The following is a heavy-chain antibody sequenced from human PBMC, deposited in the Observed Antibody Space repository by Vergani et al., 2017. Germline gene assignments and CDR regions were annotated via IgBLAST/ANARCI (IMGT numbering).Heavy chain of an antibody. D-gene: IGHD6-19*01. Sequence: DVQLVQSGAEVKKPGESLRISCKCSGYSFTSYWISWVRQMPGKGLEWMGRIDPSDSYTNYSPSFQGHVTISADKSISTAYLQWSSLKASDTAMYYCARQVAVAGKWWGPYYYYGMDFWGQGTTVTVSS. CDR1: GYSFTSYW. CDR3: ARQVAVAGKWWGPYYYYGMDF. CDR2: IDPSDSYT. V-gene: IGHV5-10-1*01. J-gene: IGHJ6*02.